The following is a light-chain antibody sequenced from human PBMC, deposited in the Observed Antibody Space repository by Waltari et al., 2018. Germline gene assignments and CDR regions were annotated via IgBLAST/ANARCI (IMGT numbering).Light chain of an antibody. CDR1: QSISSW. CDR3: QQYNSYWT. V-gene: IGKV1-5*01. J-gene: IGKJ1*01. Sequence: DIQMTQFPSTLSASIGYSVTITCRASQSISSWLAWYQQKPGKAPKLLIYGASSLESGVPSTFSGSGSGTEFTLTISSLQPDDFATYYCQQYNSYWTFGQGTKVEIK. CDR2: GAS.